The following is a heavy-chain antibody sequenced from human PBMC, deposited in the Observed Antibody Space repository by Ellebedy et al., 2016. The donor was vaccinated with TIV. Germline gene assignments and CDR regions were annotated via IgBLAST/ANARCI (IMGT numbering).Heavy chain of an antibody. J-gene: IGHJ4*02. V-gene: IGHV4-59*01. D-gene: IGHD6-19*01. Sequence: MPSETLSLTCTVSGGSISSYYWSRIRQPPGKGLEWIGYIYYSGSTNYNPSLKSRVTISVDTSKNQFSLKLSSVTAADTAVYYCARGEQQLGYLYSSGWAFFDYWGQGTLVTVSS. CDR1: GGSISSYY. CDR2: IYYSGST. CDR3: ARGEQQLGYLYSSGWAFFDY.